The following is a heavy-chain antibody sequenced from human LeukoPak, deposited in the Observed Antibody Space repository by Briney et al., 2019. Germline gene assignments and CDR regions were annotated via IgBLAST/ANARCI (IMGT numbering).Heavy chain of an antibody. CDR1: GGSFNGYY. V-gene: IGHV4-34*01. J-gene: IGHJ4*02. CDR3: ARGPPMDYDILVGYYRFDY. CDR2: INDSRIT. Sequence: PSDTLSLTCAVRGGSFNGYYWSWIRQPPGKGLEWIGEINDSRITKYNPSLKSRVTISVDTSKNQFSLKLNSVTAADTAVYYCARGPPMDYDILVGYYRFDYWGQGTLVTVSS. D-gene: IGHD3-9*01.